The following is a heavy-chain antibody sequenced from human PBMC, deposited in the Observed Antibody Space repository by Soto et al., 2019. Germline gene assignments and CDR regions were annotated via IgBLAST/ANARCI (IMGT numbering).Heavy chain of an antibody. CDR3: AKVTDCGVSRCDDGIDI. Sequence: PGGAPRLSCAASGFTFCSYFINWVRQAPGKGVEGGSIISGSGGVTFYADSVKGRFTISRDNSKNSLFLQMKSLRDEDTAVYYCAKVTDCGVSRCDDGIDIWGHGTLVTVSS. J-gene: IGHJ3*02. CDR1: GFTFCSYF. D-gene: IGHD2-21*01. V-gene: IGHV3-23*01. CDR2: ISGSGGVT.